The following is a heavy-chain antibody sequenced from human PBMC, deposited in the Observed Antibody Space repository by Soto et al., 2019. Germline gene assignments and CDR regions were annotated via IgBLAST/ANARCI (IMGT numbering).Heavy chain of an antibody. J-gene: IGHJ4*02. CDR1: GFTFSSYA. CDR3: ARDGPYSSGYQNY. CDR2: ISYDGSNK. D-gene: IGHD6-19*01. V-gene: IGHV3-30-3*01. Sequence: GGSLRLSCAASGFTFSSYAMHWVRQAPGKGLEWVAVISYDGSNKYYADSVKGRFTISRDNSKNTLYLQMNSLRAEDTAVYYCARDGPYSSGYQNYWGQGTLVTVSS.